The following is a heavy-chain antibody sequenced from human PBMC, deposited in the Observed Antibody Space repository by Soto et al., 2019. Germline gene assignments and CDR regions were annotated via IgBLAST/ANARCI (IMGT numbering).Heavy chain of an antibody. D-gene: IGHD2-21*01. Sequence: SETLSLTCSVSGASISYNSYYWGWIRQPPGKGLEWVGGIFYPGTNYNNPPLKDRVTISMDTAKNSFALNLPSVTAADTAVYFCARPVVVAPGANVWGQGALVTVSS. CDR3: ARPVVVAPGANV. CDR1: GASISYNSYY. CDR2: IFYPGTN. J-gene: IGHJ4*02. V-gene: IGHV4-39*02.